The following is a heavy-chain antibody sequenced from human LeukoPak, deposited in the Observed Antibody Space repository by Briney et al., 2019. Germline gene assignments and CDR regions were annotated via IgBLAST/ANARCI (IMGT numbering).Heavy chain of an antibody. D-gene: IGHD1-20*01. Sequence: PGGSLRLSCEASGFTFSSYAMSWVRQAPGKGLEWVSAISGSGGSTYYADSVKGRFTISRDNSKNTLYLQMNSLRAEDTAVYYCAKETRITGTTYVDYWGQGTLVTVSS. CDR2: ISGSGGST. CDR1: GFTFSSYA. CDR3: AKETRITGTTYVDY. V-gene: IGHV3-23*01. J-gene: IGHJ4*02.